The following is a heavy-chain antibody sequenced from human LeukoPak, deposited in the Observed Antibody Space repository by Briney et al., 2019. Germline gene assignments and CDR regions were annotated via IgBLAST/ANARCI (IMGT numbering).Heavy chain of an antibody. V-gene: IGHV1-18*01. CDR3: ARGQSMYY. D-gene: IGHD2-8*01. J-gene: IGHJ4*02. Sequence: GASVKVSCKASDYTFNNYFISWVRQAPGQGLEWVGWISPHSHTTHYAEKVQGRVTMTTDTSTTTVYMELRSLRSDDTAVYFCARGQSMYYWGQGTPVTVSS. CDR2: ISPHSHTT. CDR1: DYTFNNYF.